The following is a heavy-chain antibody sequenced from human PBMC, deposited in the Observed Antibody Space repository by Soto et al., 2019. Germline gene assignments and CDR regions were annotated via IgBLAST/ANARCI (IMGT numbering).Heavy chain of an antibody. V-gene: IGHV3-23*01. D-gene: IGHD3-16*01. CDR1: GFTFINYP. CDR3: TKNNLDYRLDW. Sequence: EVQVLDSGGGLVQPGGSLRLSCAASGFTFINYPMSWVRQAPGKGLEWVSTITGGGTTSYADSVRGGLTLSRDNTKKTLYLQMNSLRVEDTRVYYYTKNNLDYRLDWWGQGTRVTVSS. J-gene: IGHJ4*02. CDR2: ITGGGTT.